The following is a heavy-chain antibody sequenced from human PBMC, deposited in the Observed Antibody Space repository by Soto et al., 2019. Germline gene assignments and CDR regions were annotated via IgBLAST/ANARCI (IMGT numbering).Heavy chain of an antibody. D-gene: IGHD2-2*01. V-gene: IGHV1-8*01. J-gene: IGHJ4*02. Sequence: ASVKVSCKASGYTFTSYDINWVRQATGQGLEWMGWMNPNSGNTGYAQKFQGRVTMTRNTSISTAYMELSSLRSEDTAVYYCAGGEIRYCSSTSCYWFLSVQKEFDYWGQGSLVTVSS. CDR3: AGGEIRYCSSTSCYWFLSVQKEFDY. CDR1: GYTFTSYD. CDR2: MNPNSGNT.